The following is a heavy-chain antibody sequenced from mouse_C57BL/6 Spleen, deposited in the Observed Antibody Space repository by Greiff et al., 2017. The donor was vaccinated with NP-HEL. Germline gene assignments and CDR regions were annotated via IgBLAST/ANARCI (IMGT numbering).Heavy chain of an antibody. CDR1: GYTFTSYW. D-gene: IGHD1-1*01. Sequence: QVQLQQPGAELVKPGASVKLSCKASGYTFTSYWMHWVKQRPGQGLEWIGMIHPNSGSTNYNEKFKSKATLTVDKSSRTAYMQLSSLTSEDSAVYYCARGDYYGSGWYFDVWGTGTTVTVSS. CDR2: IHPNSGST. V-gene: IGHV1-64*01. J-gene: IGHJ1*03. CDR3: ARGDYYGSGWYFDV.